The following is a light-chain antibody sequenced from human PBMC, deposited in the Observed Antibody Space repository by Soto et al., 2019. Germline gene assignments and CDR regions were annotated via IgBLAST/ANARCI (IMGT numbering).Light chain of an antibody. J-gene: IGLJ2*01. CDR3: LSYDSSLSGSRV. V-gene: IGLV1-40*01. Sequence: QPVLTQPPSVSGAPGQRDTISCTGSSSNIGAGYDVHWYQQLPGTAPKLLIYGNNNRPSGVPDRFSGSKSGTSASLAITGLQAEDEADYYCLSYDSSLSGSRVFGGGTQLTVL. CDR1: SSNIGAGYD. CDR2: GNN.